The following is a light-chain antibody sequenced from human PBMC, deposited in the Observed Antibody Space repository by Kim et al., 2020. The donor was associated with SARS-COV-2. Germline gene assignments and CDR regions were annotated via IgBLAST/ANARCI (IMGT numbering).Light chain of an antibody. CDR1: KLGDKY. CDR2: QDS. J-gene: IGLJ2*01. CDR3: QAWGSAVV. V-gene: IGLV3-1*01. Sequence: VSPGQTASITCSGDKLGDKYTFWYQQRPGLSPVLVIYQDSKRPSGIPERFSASSSGNTATLTISGTQAMDEADYYCQAWGSAVVFGGGTQLTVL.